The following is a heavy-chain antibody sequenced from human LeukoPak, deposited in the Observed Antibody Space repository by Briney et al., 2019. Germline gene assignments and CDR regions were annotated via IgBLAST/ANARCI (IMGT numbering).Heavy chain of an antibody. Sequence: SETLSLTCAVFGGSFSGYYWTWVRQAPGKGLEWIGGINESGTTNYNASLNNRVTISVDTSKNQFSLKLTSLTAADTAVFYCARALMTLVRGVPRTTWFHPWGQGTLVTVSS. CDR3: ARALMTLVRGVPRTTWFHP. D-gene: IGHD3-10*01. CDR2: INESGTT. J-gene: IGHJ5*02. V-gene: IGHV4-34*01. CDR1: GGSFSGYY.